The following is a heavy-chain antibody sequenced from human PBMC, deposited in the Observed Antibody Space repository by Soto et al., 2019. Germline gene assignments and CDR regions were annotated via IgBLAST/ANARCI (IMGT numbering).Heavy chain of an antibody. J-gene: IGHJ4*02. V-gene: IGHV1-3*01. D-gene: IGHD6-19*01. CDR1: GYTFTSYA. CDR2: INAGNGNT. Sequence: APVEVSCKASGYTFTSYAMHWVRQAPGQRLEWMGWINAGNGNTKYSQKFQGRVTITRDTSASTAYMELSSLRSEDTAVYYCASSILAVAACFDYWGQGTLVTVSS. CDR3: ASSILAVAACFDY.